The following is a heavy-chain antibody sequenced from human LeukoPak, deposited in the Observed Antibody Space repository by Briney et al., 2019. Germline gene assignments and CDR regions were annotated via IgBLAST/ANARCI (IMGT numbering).Heavy chain of an antibody. CDR2: IIPIFGTA. D-gene: IGHD3-10*01. V-gene: IGHV1-69*05. CDR3: ARDHTTGNTFDI. Sequence: GSLVKVSCKASGGTFSSYAISWVRQAPGQGLEWMGGIIPIFGTANYAQKFQGRVTITTDESTSTAYMELSSLRSEDTAVYYCARDHTTGNTFDIWGQGTMVTVSS. J-gene: IGHJ3*02. CDR1: GGTFSSYA.